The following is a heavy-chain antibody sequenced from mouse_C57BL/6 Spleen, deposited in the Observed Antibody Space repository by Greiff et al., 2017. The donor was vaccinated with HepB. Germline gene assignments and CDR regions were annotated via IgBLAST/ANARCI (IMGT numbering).Heavy chain of an antibody. CDR3: AWGDAYGSSYDYAMDY. Sequence: QVQLQQPGAELVRPGSSVKLSCKASGYTFTSYWMHWVKQRPIQGLEWIGNIDPSDSETHYNQKFKDKATLTVDKSSSTAYMQLSSLTSEDSAVYYCAWGDAYGSSYDYAMDYWGQGTSVTVSS. V-gene: IGHV1-52*01. J-gene: IGHJ4*01. CDR1: GYTFTSYW. D-gene: IGHD1-1*01. CDR2: IDPSDSET.